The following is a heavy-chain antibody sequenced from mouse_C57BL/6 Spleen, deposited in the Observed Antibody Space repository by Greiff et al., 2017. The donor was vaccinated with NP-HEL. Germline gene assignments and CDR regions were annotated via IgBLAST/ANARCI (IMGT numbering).Heavy chain of an antibody. Sequence: QVQLQQSGPELVKPGASVKLSCKASGYTFTSYGINWVKQRPGQGLEWIGWIYPSDGSTKYNEKFKGKATLTVDKSSSTAYMELHSLTSEDSAVYFCAREDRLRPYWNFDVWGTGTTVTVSS. J-gene: IGHJ1*03. V-gene: IGHV1-85*01. CDR1: GYTFTSYG. CDR3: AREDRLRPYWNFDV. CDR2: IYPSDGST. D-gene: IGHD2-4*01.